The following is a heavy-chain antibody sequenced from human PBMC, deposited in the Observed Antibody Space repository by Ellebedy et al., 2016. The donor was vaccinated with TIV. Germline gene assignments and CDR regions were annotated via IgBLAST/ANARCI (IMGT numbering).Heavy chain of an antibody. CDR2: IYYSGST. D-gene: IGHD6-13*01. Sequence: MPSETLSLTCTVSGASISGYYWGWIRQPPGKTLEWIGYIYYSGSTNYNPSLKSRVTISVDTSKNQFSLKQSSVTAADTAVYYCARVRAAAGMAHFDNWGQGTLVTVSS. V-gene: IGHV4-59*01. J-gene: IGHJ4*02. CDR3: ARVRAAAGMAHFDN. CDR1: GASISGYY.